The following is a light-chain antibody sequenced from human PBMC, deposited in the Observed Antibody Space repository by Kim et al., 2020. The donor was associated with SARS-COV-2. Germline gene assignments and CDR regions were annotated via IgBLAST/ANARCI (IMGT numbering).Light chain of an antibody. CDR2: QDS. CDR1: KLGDKY. V-gene: IGLV3-1*01. J-gene: IGLJ1*01. CDR3: QAWASSTEV. Sequence: SYELTQPPSVSVSPGQTASITCTGEKLGDKYACWYQQKPGQSPVLVIYQDSKRPSGFPKRFSGSNSGNTATLTISGTQAMDEADYYFQAWASSTEVFGTG.